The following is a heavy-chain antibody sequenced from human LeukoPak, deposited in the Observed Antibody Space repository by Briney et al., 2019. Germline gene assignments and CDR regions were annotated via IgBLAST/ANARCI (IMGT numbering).Heavy chain of an antibody. CDR3: ASLYSSSHFDY. CDR2: IYSGGST. D-gene: IGHD6-6*01. J-gene: IGHJ4*02. CDR1: GFTVSSNY. V-gene: IGHV3-66*01. Sequence: GGSLRLSCAASGFTVSSNYMSWVRQAPGKGLEWVSVIYSGGSTYYANSVKGRFTISRDNSKNTLYLQMNSLRAEDTAVYYCASLYSSSHFDYWGQGTLVTVSS.